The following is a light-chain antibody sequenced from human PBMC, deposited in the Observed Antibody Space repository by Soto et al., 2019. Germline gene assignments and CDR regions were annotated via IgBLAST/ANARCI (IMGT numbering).Light chain of an antibody. CDR3: QRLSHA. J-gene: IGKJ4*01. V-gene: IGKV1-9*01. CDR2: AAS. CDR1: QGISNY. Sequence: DMQMTLSPSSLSASVGDRVTITCRASQGISNYVAWYQQKPGKAPKLLIYAASTLQSGVPSRFSGSGSGTDFTLTISSLQPEDFATYYCQRLSHAFGGGTKVDIK.